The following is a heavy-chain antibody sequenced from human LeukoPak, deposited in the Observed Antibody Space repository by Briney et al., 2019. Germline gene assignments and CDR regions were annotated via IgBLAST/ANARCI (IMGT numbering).Heavy chain of an antibody. V-gene: IGHV4-34*01. D-gene: IGHD1-26*01. Sequence: SETLSLTCAVYGGSFSGYYWSWIRQPPGKGLDWIGEFNHCGSTNYNPSLKSRVIISVDTSKNQFSLKLSSVTAADTAVYYCARDPRIVGATFPPFAYYYMDVWGKGTTVTVSS. CDR1: GGSFSGYY. CDR3: ARDPRIVGATFPPFAYYYMDV. J-gene: IGHJ6*03. CDR2: FNHCGST.